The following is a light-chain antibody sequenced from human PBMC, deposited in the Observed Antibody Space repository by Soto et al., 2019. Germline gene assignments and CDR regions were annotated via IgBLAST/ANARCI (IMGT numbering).Light chain of an antibody. J-gene: IGLJ3*02. CDR3: HSYDSSLSGWV. V-gene: IGLV1-40*01. Sequence: QSVLTQPPSVSGAPGQRVTISCTGSTSNIGPDYDVHWYQQLPGTVPKLLIFVNINRPSGVPDRFSGSKSDTSASLAITGLQADDEGDYYCHSYDSSLSGWVFGGGTKLTVL. CDR1: TSNIGPDYD. CDR2: VNI.